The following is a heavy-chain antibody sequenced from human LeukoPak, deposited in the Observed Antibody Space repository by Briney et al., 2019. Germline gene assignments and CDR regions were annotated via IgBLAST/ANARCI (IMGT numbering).Heavy chain of an antibody. D-gene: IGHD6-13*01. CDR3: ATRLSLYSSSWDGDY. Sequence: ASVKVSCKASGYTFTGYYMHWVRQAPGQGLEWMGWINPNSGGTNYAQKFQGWVTMTRDTSISTAYMELSSLRSEDTAVYYCATRLSLYSSSWDGDYWGQGTLVTVSS. V-gene: IGHV1-2*04. CDR1: GYTFTGYY. J-gene: IGHJ4*02. CDR2: INPNSGGT.